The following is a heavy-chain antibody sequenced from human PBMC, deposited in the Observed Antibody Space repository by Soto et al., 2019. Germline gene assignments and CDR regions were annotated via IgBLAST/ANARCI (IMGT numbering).Heavy chain of an antibody. CDR1: GGSISSYY. Sequence: SETLSLTCTVSGGSISSYYWSWIRQPPGKGLEWIGYIYYSGSTNYNPSLKSRVTISVDTSKNQFSLKLSSVTAADTAVYFCARLGYYDSSGYYVGYWGQGTLVTFSS. V-gene: IGHV4-59*08. CDR2: IYYSGST. CDR3: ARLGYYDSSGYYVGY. J-gene: IGHJ4*02. D-gene: IGHD3-22*01.